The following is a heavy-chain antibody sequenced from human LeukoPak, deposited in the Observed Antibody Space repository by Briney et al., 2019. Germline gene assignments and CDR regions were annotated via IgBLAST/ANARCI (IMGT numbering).Heavy chain of an antibody. D-gene: IGHD6-13*01. J-gene: IGHJ6*04. CDR3: ARQAAAGTEGYYYYGMDV. CDR2: IWYDGSNK. V-gene: IGHV3-33*01. CDR1: GFTFSSYG. Sequence: GGSLRLSCAAPGFTFSSYGMHWVRQAPGKGLEWVAVIWYDGSNKYYADSVKGRFTISRDNSKNTLYLQMNSLRAEDTAVYYCARQAAAGTEGYYYYGMDVWGKGTTVTVSS.